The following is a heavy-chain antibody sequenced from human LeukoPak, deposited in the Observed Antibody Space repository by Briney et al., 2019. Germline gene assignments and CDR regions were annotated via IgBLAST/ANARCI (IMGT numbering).Heavy chain of an antibody. CDR3: AGRGYCSSTSCYDY. Sequence: SQTLSLTCTVSGGSISSGSYYWSWIRQPAGKGLEWIGRIYTSGSTNYNPSLKSRVTISVDTSKNQFSLKLSSVTAADTALYYCAGRGYCSSTSCYDYWGQGTLVTVSS. J-gene: IGHJ4*02. CDR2: IYTSGST. V-gene: IGHV4-61*02. CDR1: GGSISSGSYY. D-gene: IGHD2-2*01.